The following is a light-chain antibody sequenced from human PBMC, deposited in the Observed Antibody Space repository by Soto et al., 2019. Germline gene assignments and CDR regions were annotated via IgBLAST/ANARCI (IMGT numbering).Light chain of an antibody. V-gene: IGKV1-12*01. CDR3: QQTNSFPYT. CDR2: AAS. CDR1: QGISTW. J-gene: IGKJ2*01. Sequence: DIHMTQSPSSVSASVGDRVTITCRASQGISTWLAWYQQKPGHAPELLIYAASSLQSGVPSRFSGSGSGTDFTLTISRLQPEDFATYFCQQTNSFPYTFGQGTKLEIK.